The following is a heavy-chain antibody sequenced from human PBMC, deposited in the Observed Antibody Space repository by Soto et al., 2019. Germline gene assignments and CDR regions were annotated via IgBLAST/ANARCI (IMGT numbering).Heavy chain of an antibody. V-gene: IGHV5-10-1*01. J-gene: IGHJ6*02. Sequence: GESLKISCKGSGYSFTSYWISWVRQMPGKGLEWMGRIDPSDSYTNYSPSFQGHVTISADKSISTAYLQWSSLKASDTAMYYCASPGIAVAGSYGMDVWGQGTTVTVSS. CDR3: ASPGIAVAGSYGMDV. CDR2: IDPSDSYT. CDR1: GYSFTSYW. D-gene: IGHD6-19*01.